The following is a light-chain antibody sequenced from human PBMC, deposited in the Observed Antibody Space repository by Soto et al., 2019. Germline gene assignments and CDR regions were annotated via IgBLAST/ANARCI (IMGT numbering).Light chain of an antibody. CDR3: QQYNNFPLT. Sequence: IVLTQSPATLSVSPGERATLSCRASQSVSSNLAWHQQRPGQAPRLLIYGACTRATGVTARFSGGGSGTEFTLTITSLQSEDFAVYLCQQYNNFPLTCGPGTRLEIK. CDR1: QSVSSN. CDR2: GAC. J-gene: IGKJ5*01. V-gene: IGKV3D-15*01.